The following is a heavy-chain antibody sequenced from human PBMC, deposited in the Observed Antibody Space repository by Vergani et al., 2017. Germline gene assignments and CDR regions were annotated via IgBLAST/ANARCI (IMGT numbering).Heavy chain of an antibody. J-gene: IGHJ6*04. CDR3: ARGAHLGMDV. V-gene: IGHV4-59*01. Sequence: QVQLQESGPGLVKPSETLSLTCTVSGGSISRYYWSWIRQPPGKGLEWIGYIYYSGSTNYNPSLKSRVTISVDTSKNQFSLKLSSVTAADTAVYYCARGAHLGMDVWGKGTTVTVSA. CDR1: GGSISRYY. CDR2: IYYSGST.